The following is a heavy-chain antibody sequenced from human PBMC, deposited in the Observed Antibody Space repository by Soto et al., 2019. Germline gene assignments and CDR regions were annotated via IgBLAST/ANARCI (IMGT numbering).Heavy chain of an antibody. D-gene: IGHD2-2*01. V-gene: IGHV1-69*01. CDR2: IIPIFGTA. J-gene: IGHJ3*02. CDR3: AREVPAAMGGYAFDI. CDR1: GGTFSSYA. Sequence: QVQLVQTGAEVKKPGSSVKVSCKASGGTFSSYAISWVRQAPGQGLEWMGGIIPIFGTANYAQKFQGRVTITADESTSTAYMELCSVRSEDTAVYYCAREVPAAMGGYAFDIWGQGTMVTVSS.